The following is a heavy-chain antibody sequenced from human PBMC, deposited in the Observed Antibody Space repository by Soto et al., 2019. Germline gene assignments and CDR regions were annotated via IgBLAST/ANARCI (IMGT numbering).Heavy chain of an antibody. CDR2: INLYNGKT. D-gene: IGHD1-1*01. Sequence: QVQLLQSGTEVRKPGASVKVSCKASGYTFTKYGISWVRQAPGQGLEWMGWINLYNGKTDYLEKFQGRVTMTADTSTTTVYMELRSLTSDDTAVYYCARENWKESPIDCWGQGTLVTVS. CDR3: ARENWKESPIDC. V-gene: IGHV1-18*01. CDR1: GYTFTKYG. J-gene: IGHJ4*02.